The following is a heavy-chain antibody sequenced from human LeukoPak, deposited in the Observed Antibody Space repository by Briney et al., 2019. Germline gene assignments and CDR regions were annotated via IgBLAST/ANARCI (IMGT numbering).Heavy chain of an antibody. CDR1: GFTFSSYS. CDR3: ARDSGSYYEDWFDP. V-gene: IGHV3-21*01. Sequence: PGGSLRLSRAASGFTFSSYSMNWVRQAPGKGLEWVSSISSSSSYIYYADSVKGRFTISRDNAKNSLYLQMNSLRAEDTAVYYCARDSGSYYEDWFDPWGQGTLVTVSS. D-gene: IGHD1-26*01. CDR2: ISSSSSYI. J-gene: IGHJ5*02.